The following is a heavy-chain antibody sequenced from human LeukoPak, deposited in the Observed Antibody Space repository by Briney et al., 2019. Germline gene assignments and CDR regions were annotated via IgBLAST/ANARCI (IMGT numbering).Heavy chain of an antibody. CDR3: ARDRWLGY. CDR2: IYYSGST. Sequence: SETLSLTCTVSGGSISSNFWNWIRQPPGKGLEWIGYIYYSGSTNYNPSLKSRVTISVDTSKNQFSLKLASVTTADTAVYYCARDRWLGYWGQGTLVTVSS. D-gene: IGHD5-12*01. V-gene: IGHV4-59*01. CDR1: GGSISSNF. J-gene: IGHJ4*02.